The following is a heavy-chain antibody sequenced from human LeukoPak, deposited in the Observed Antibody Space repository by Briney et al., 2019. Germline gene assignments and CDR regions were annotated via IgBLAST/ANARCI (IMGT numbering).Heavy chain of an antibody. CDR2: IYTSGST. Sequence: PSETLSLTCTVSGGSISSYFWSWIRQPAGKGLEWIGRIYTSGSTNFNPSLKSRVTMSVDTSKNQFSLKLSSVTAADTAVYYCAREVIAGATRPFDYWGQGTLVTVSS. CDR1: GGSISSYF. D-gene: IGHD1-26*01. V-gene: IGHV4-4*07. J-gene: IGHJ4*02. CDR3: AREVIAGATRPFDY.